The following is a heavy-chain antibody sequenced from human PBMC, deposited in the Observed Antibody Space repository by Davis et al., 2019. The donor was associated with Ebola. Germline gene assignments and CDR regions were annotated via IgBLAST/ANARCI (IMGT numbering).Heavy chain of an antibody. J-gene: IGHJ6*02. Sequence: PGGSLRLSCTASGFTFGDYSMHWVRQAPGKGLEWVSGISGNSDTKIYADSVKGRFAISRDNVKNYLYLEMNRLRVEDTALYYGAKRKGRDHAMDVWGQGATVIVSS. CDR3: AKRKGRDHAMDV. V-gene: IGHV3-9*01. CDR2: ISGNSDTK. CDR1: GFTFGDYS.